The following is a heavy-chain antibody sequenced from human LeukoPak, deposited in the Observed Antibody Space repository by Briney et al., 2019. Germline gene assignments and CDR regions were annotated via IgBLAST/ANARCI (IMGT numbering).Heavy chain of an antibody. CDR1: GFTFSSYW. D-gene: IGHD3-16*01. J-gene: IGHJ5*02. CDR3: ASGRQLGS. Sequence: GGSLRLSCAASGFTFSSYWMSWVRQAPGKGLEWVANIKQDGSGKYYVDSVKGRFTISRDNAKNSMYLKMNSLRAEDTALYYCASGRQLGSWGQGTLVTVSP. V-gene: IGHV3-7*01. CDR2: IKQDGSGK.